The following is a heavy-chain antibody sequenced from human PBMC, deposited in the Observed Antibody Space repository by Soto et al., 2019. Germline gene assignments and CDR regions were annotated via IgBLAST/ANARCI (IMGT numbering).Heavy chain of an antibody. D-gene: IGHD1-7*01. CDR3: AKQAQLRLDYYYYYYGMDV. CDR2: ISGSGGST. J-gene: IGHJ6*02. V-gene: IGHV3-23*01. CDR1: GFTFSSYA. Sequence: GGSLRLSCAASGFTFSSYAMSWVRQAPGKGLEWVSAISGSGGSTYYADSVKGRFTISRDNSKNTLYLQMNSLRAEDTAVYYCAKQAQLRLDYYYYYYGMDVWGQGTTVTVSS.